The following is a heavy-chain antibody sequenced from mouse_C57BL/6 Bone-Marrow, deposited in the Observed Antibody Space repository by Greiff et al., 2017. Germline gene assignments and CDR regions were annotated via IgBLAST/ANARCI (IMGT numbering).Heavy chain of an antibody. Sequence: QVQLQQSGAELMKPGASVTLSCKATGYTFTGYWIEWVKQRPGHGLEWIGEILPGSGSTNYNEKFKGKATFTADTSSNTAYMQLSSLTTEDSAIYYCARPRSIYDGINWYFDVWGTGTTVTVSS. CDR1: GYTFTGYW. D-gene: IGHD2-3*01. CDR2: ILPGSGST. CDR3: ARPRSIYDGINWYFDV. J-gene: IGHJ1*03. V-gene: IGHV1-9*01.